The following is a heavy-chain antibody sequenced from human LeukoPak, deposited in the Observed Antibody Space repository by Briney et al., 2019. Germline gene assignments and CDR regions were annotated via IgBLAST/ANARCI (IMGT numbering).Heavy chain of an antibody. Sequence: GGSLRLSCAASGFTFSSYGMHWVRQAPGKGLEWVAVISYDGSNKYYADSVKGRFTISRDNSKNTLYLQMNSLRAEDTAVYYCARDVDTAPQYYFDYWGQGTLVTVSS. CDR3: ARDVDTAPQYYFDY. CDR2: ISYDGSNK. V-gene: IGHV3-30*03. D-gene: IGHD5-18*01. CDR1: GFTFSSYG. J-gene: IGHJ4*02.